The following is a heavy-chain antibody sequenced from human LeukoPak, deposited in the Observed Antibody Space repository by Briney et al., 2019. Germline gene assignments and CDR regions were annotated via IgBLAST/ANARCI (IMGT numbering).Heavy chain of an antibody. CDR2: IYHSGST. V-gene: IGHV4-4*02. D-gene: IGHD1-26*01. CDR1: GGSISSSNW. CDR3: ARVGSWYSGVYFDY. Sequence: SSETLSLTCAVSGGSISSSNWWSWVRQLPGKGLEWIGEIYHSGSTNYNPSLKSRVTISVDKSKNQFSLKLSSVTAADTAVYYCARVGSWYSGVYFDYWGQGTLVTVSS. J-gene: IGHJ4*02.